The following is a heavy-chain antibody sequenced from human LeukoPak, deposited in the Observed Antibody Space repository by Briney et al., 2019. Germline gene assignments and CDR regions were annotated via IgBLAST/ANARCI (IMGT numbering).Heavy chain of an antibody. Sequence: GGPLRPSCAASGFTFSSSGMHWVRQAPGRGLEGVAVISYDGSNKYYGDSVKGRFTISRDNSKNPLYLQMNSLRAEDTAVYYCAKGMSGDYGDYWGQGTLVSVPS. V-gene: IGHV3-30*18. CDR3: AKGMSGDYGDY. D-gene: IGHD4-17*01. J-gene: IGHJ4*02. CDR2: ISYDGSNK. CDR1: GFTFSSSG.